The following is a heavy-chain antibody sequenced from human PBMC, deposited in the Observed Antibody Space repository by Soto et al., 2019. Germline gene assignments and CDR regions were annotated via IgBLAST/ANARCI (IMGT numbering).Heavy chain of an antibody. V-gene: IGHV1-69*06. J-gene: IGHJ4*02. D-gene: IGHD2-2*02. CDR3: ARARYCSSTCCYTDNYFDY. CDR1: GGTFSSYA. CDR2: IIPIFGTA. Sequence: QVQLVQSGAEVKKPGSSVKVSCKASGGTFSSYAISWVRQAPGQGLEWMVGIIPIFGTANYAQKFQGRVTINADKSTITAYMELSSLRSEDTAVYYCARARYCSSTCCYTDNYFDYWGQGTLVTVSS.